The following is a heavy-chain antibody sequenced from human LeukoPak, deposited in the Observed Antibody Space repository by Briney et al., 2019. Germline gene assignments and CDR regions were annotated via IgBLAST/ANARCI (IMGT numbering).Heavy chain of an antibody. V-gene: IGHV4-61*02. Sequence: SETLSLTCTVSGGSISSGNYYWSWIRQPAGMGLEWIGRIYISGGTDYNPSLKSLLTISIDTSKNQFYLRLSSVTAADTAVYYCARVRRNSGNKYFDPWGQGTRVTVSS. CDR3: ARVRRNSGNKYFDP. D-gene: IGHD5-12*01. J-gene: IGHJ5*02. CDR2: IYISGGT. CDR1: GGSISSGNYY.